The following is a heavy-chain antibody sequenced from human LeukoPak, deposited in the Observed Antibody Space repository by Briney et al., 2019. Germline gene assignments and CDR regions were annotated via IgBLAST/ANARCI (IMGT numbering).Heavy chain of an antibody. D-gene: IGHD6-13*01. J-gene: IGHJ6*03. CDR3: ARVSSSFYYYYYYMDV. CDR1: GGSISSSSYY. V-gene: IGHV4-39*07. Sequence: SETLSLTCTVSGGSISSSSYYWGWIRQPPGKGLEWIGSIYYSGSTYYNPSLKSRVTISVDTSKNQFSLKLSSVTAADTAVYYCARVSSSFYYYYYYMDVWGKGTTVTVSS. CDR2: IYYSGST.